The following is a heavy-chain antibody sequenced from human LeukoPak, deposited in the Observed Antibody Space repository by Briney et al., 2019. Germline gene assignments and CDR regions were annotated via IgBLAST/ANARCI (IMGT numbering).Heavy chain of an antibody. Sequence: GGTLRLSCAASGFTFSSYGMSWVRQAPGKGLEWVSGISGSGGSTYYADSVKGRFTISRDNAKNSLYLQMNSLRAEDTAVYYCARDGELERQGDAFDIWGQGTMVTVSS. CDR1: GFTFSSYG. J-gene: IGHJ3*02. V-gene: IGHV3-23*01. CDR3: ARDGELERQGDAFDI. CDR2: ISGSGGST. D-gene: IGHD1-1*01.